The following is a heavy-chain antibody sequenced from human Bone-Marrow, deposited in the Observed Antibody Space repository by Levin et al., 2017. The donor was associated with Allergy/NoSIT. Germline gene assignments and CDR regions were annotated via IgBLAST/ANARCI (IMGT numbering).Heavy chain of an antibody. CDR3: ARQVVVSVGAMDV. CDR2: IIPVFGAT. V-gene: IGHV1-69*06. D-gene: IGHD2-15*01. J-gene: IGHJ6*02. Sequence: KISCKASGGTFDSHTISWVRQAPGHGLEWMGEIIPVFGATNYAQKFQGRVTITADKSSNTAYMELTNLTSEDTAVFYCARQVVVSVGAMDVWGQGTTVIVSS. CDR1: GGTFDSHT.